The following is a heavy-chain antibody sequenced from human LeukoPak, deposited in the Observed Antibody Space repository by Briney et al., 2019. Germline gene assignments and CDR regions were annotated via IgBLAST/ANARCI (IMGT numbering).Heavy chain of an antibody. Sequence: GGSLRLSCAASGFTFSSYWMSWVRQAPGKGLGWVANIKQDGSEKYYVDSVKGRFTISRDNAKNSLYLQMNSLRAEDTAVYYCARAYGDFWSGYYWEPMDVWGQGTTVTVSS. CDR2: IKQDGSEK. J-gene: IGHJ6*02. V-gene: IGHV3-7*01. CDR3: ARAYGDFWSGYYWEPMDV. CDR1: GFTFSSYW. D-gene: IGHD3-3*01.